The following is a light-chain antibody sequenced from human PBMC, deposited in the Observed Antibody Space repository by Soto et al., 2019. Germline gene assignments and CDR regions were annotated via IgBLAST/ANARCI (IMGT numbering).Light chain of an antibody. V-gene: IGKV3-20*01. CDR1: QSVSSSY. CDR3: QQYGSSGT. CDR2: GAS. J-gene: IGKJ1*01. Sequence: VLTQSPGTLSLSPGERVTLSCRASQSVSSSYLTWYQQKPGQAPRLLMYGASNRATGIPDRFSGSGSGTDFTLTISRLEPEDFAVYYCQQYGSSGTFGQGTKVDI.